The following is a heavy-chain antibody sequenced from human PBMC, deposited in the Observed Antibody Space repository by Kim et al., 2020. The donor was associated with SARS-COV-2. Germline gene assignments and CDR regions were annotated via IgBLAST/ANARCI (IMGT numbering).Heavy chain of an antibody. V-gene: IGHV3-30-3*01. CDR2: ISDDGTKI. J-gene: IGHJ3*02. D-gene: IGHD1-7*01. CDR3: ARDSKKGARTGNYPGDAFDI. Sequence: GGSLRLSCAASGFTFSGYAFHWVRRAPGKGLEWMVVISDDGTKIYYADSVRGRFTISRDNSKNTLYLEMNSLRAEDTAMYYCARDSKKGARTGNYPGDAFDIWGQGTMVTVSS. CDR1: GFTFSGYA.